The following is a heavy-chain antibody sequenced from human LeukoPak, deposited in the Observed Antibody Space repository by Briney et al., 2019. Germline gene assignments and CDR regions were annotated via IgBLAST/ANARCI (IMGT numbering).Heavy chain of an antibody. J-gene: IGHJ3*02. CDR1: GGSISSYY. D-gene: IGHD6-19*01. CDR2: IYYSGST. V-gene: IGHV4-59*01. CDR3: ARGGWYDAFDI. Sequence: SETLSLTCTVSGGSISSYYWSWIRQPPGKGLEWIGYIYYSGSTNYNPSLKSRVTISVDTSKNQFSLKLSSVTAADTAVYYCARGGWYDAFDIWGQGTMVTVSS.